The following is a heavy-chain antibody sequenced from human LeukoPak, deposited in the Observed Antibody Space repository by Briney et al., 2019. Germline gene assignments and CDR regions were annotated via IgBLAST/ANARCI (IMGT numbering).Heavy chain of an antibody. CDR3: GRETDFGVVTN. CDR2: TYYRSQQWHS. Sequence: SQTLSLTCAISGDSVSSNGASWDWIRQSPSRGLEWLGRTYYRSQQWHSDYAPSVKGRITLNPDTSKNQFSLQLNSVTPEDTAVYYCGRETDFGVVTNWGQGTLVTLST. J-gene: IGHJ4*02. D-gene: IGHD3-3*01. CDR1: GDSVSSNGAS. V-gene: IGHV6-1*01.